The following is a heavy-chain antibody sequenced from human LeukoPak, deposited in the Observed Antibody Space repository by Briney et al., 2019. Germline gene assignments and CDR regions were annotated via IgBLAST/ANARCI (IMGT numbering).Heavy chain of an antibody. CDR2: ISGSGGST. V-gene: IGHV3-23*01. CDR1: GFTFSSYA. D-gene: IGHD3-22*01. Sequence: PGGPLRLSCAASGFTFSSYAMSWVRQAPGEGLEWVSAISGSGGSTYYADSVKGRFTISRDNSKNTLYLQMNSLRAEDTAVYYCAKDLGYYYDSSGYYYVSYYYYYGMDVWGQGTTVTVSS. J-gene: IGHJ6*02. CDR3: AKDLGYYYDSSGYYYVSYYYYYGMDV.